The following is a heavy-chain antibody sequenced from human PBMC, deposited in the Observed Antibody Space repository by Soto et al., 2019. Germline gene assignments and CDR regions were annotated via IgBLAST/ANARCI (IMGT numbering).Heavy chain of an antibody. V-gene: IGHV3-23*01. Sequence: EVQLLESGGGLVQPGGSLRVSCAASGFTFTNYAMSWVRQAPGKGLEWVSTISASGGSTFHADSVKGRFTISRDNSKNTLSMQMTSLRDEDTAAYYCAKDMRGSGSSYIYGMDVWGQGTTVTVS. CDR3: AKDMRGSGSSYIYGMDV. D-gene: IGHD3-10*01. CDR2: ISASGGST. CDR1: GFTFTNYA. J-gene: IGHJ6*02.